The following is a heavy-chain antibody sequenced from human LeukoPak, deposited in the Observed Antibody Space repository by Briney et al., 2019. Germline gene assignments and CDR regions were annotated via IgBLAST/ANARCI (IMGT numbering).Heavy chain of an antibody. D-gene: IGHD4-23*01. J-gene: IGHJ4*02. CDR3: VRGYGGNHHPLLDY. V-gene: IGHV3-30-3*01. Sequence: GRSLRLSCAASGFTFSSYAMHWVRQAPGKGLEWVAVISYDGSNKYYADSVKGRFTISRDNAKNTLYLQMNSLRAEDTAVYYCVRGYGGNHHPLLDYWGQGTLVTVSS. CDR2: ISYDGSNK. CDR1: GFTFSSYA.